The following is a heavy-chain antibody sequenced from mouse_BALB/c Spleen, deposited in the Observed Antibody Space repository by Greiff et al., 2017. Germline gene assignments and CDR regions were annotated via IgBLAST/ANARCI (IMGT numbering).Heavy chain of an antibody. D-gene: IGHD1-1*01. CDR3: ARYRDYYGSYYFDY. CDR2: ISYSGST. CDR1: GDSITSGY. V-gene: IGHV3-8*02. J-gene: IGHJ2*01. Sequence: EVKVEESGPSLVKPSQTLSLTCSVTGDSITSGYWNWIRKFPGNKLEYMGYISYSGSTYYNPSLKSRISITRDTSKNQYYLQLNSVTTEDTATYYCARYRDYYGSYYFDYWGQGTTLTVSS.